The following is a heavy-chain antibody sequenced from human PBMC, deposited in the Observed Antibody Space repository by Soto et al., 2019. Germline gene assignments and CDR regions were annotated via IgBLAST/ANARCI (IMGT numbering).Heavy chain of an antibody. CDR2: IYYSGST. CDR1: GGSISSGGYY. Sequence: QVQLQESGPGLVKPSQTLSLTCTVSGGSISSGGYYWSWIRQHPGKGLEWIGYIYYSGSTYYNPSLKSRVSISVDTSKNQFSLKLSSVTAADTAVYYCARGSVVAATLFDYWGQGTLVTVSS. J-gene: IGHJ4*02. V-gene: IGHV4-31*03. D-gene: IGHD2-15*01. CDR3: ARGSVVAATLFDY.